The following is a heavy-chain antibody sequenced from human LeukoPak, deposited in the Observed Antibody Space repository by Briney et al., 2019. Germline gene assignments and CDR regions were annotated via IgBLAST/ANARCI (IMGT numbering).Heavy chain of an antibody. Sequence: KPSETLSLTCTVSGGSISSTSYFWGWIRQPPGKGLEWIGSIHSSGSTHYNPSLKSRVTISVDTSRNQLSLKLSSVAATDTAVYYCARRGYNYDVDYWAREPWSPSPQ. CDR2: IHSSGST. J-gene: IGHJ4*02. CDR1: GGSISSTSYF. D-gene: IGHD5-18*01. CDR3: ARRGYNYDVDY. V-gene: IGHV4-39*01.